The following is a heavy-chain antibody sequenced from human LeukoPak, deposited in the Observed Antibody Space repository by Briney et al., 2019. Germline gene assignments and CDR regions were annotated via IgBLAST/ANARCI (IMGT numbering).Heavy chain of an antibody. Sequence: PGGSLRLSCAASGFTFSSYSMNWVRQAPGKGLEWVSSISSSSSYIYYADSVKGRFTISRDNAKNSLYLQMNSLRAEDTAVYYCARDIGGGFFSDSWDYWGQGTLVTVSS. CDR3: ARDIGGGFFSDSWDY. D-gene: IGHD3-16*01. V-gene: IGHV3-21*01. CDR2: ISSSSSYI. CDR1: GFTFSSYS. J-gene: IGHJ4*02.